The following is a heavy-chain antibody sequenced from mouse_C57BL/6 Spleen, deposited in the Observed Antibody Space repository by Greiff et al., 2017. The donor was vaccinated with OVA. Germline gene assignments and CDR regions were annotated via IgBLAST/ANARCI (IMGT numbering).Heavy chain of an antibody. D-gene: IGHD1-1*01. V-gene: IGHV5-16*01. CDR1: GFTFSDYY. CDR2: INYDGSST. CDR3: ARVFTTVVATYFDY. J-gene: IGHJ2*01. Sequence: EVKLVESEGGLVQPGSSMKLSCTASGFTFSDYYMAWVRQVPEKGLEWVANINYDGSSTYYLDSLKSRFIISRDNAKNILYLQMSSLKSEDTATYYCARVFTTVVATYFDYWGQGTTLTVSS.